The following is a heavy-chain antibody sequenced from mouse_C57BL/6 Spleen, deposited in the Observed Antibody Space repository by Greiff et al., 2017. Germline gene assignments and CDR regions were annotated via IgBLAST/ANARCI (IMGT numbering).Heavy chain of an antibody. D-gene: IGHD1-2*01. CDR3: THYAGRYFDV. Sequence: QVQLKESGAELVRPGASVTLSCTASGYTFTDYEMHWVQQTPVHGLEWIGAIDPETGGTAYNQTFKGKAILTADKSSSTAYMELRRLTSEDADVYYCTHYAGRYFDVWGTGTTVTVSS. J-gene: IGHJ1*03. CDR2: IDPETGGT. CDR1: GYTFTDYE. V-gene: IGHV1-15*01.